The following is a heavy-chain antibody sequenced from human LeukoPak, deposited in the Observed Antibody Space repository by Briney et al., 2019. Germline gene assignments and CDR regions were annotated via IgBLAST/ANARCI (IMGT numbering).Heavy chain of an antibody. D-gene: IGHD6-19*01. CDR1: GGSISSYY. V-gene: IGHV4-59*01. J-gene: IGHJ6*02. CDR2: IYSSGSS. Sequence: PSETLSLTCTVSGGSISSYYWSWIRQPPGKGLEWIGYIYSSGSSNYNPSLKSRVTISIDTSKNQFSLRLSSVTAADTAVYYCARESQWYYGMDVWGQGTTVTVSS. CDR3: ARESQWYYGMDV.